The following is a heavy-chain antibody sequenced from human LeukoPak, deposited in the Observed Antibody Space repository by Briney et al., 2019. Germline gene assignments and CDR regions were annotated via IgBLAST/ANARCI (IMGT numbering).Heavy chain of an antibody. V-gene: IGHV4-4*07. Sequence: SETLSLTCNVSGASMSSNYWSWIRQPAGKGLEWIGRISPSGTTHYNPSLGSRVTMSVDTSNNYFSLRLSSVTAADTAVYYCARDFYASGFYFWFDPWGQGILVTVSS. J-gene: IGHJ5*02. D-gene: IGHD2/OR15-2a*01. CDR1: GASMSSNY. CDR3: ARDFYASGFYFWFDP. CDR2: ISPSGTT.